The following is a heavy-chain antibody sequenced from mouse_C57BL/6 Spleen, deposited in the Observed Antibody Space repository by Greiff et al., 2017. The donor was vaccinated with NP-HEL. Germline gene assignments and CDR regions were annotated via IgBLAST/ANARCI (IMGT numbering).Heavy chain of an antibody. CDR2: ISDGGSYT. CDR3: ARALSYYYGSSFAY. Sequence: EVQLQESGGGLVKPGGSLKLSCAASGFTFSSYAMSWVRQTPEKRLEWVATISDGGSYTYYPDNVKGRFTISRDNAKNNLYLQMSHLKSEDTAMYYCARALSYYYGSSFAYWGQGTLVTVSA. D-gene: IGHD1-1*01. J-gene: IGHJ3*01. CDR1: GFTFSSYA. V-gene: IGHV5-4*01.